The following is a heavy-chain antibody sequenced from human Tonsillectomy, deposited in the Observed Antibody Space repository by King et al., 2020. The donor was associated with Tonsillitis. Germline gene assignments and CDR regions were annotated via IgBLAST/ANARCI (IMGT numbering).Heavy chain of an antibody. CDR2: IYYSGST. V-gene: IGHV4-59*01. J-gene: IGHJ4*02. CDR3: ARVGGSGWYGVDY. D-gene: IGHD6-19*01. CDR1: GGSISSYY. Sequence: QLQESGPGLVKPSETLSLTCTVSGGSISSYYWSWIRQPPGKGLEWIGYIYYSGSTNYNPSLKSRVTISVDTSKNQFSLKLSSVTAADTAAYYCARVGGSGWYGVDYWGQGTLVTVSS.